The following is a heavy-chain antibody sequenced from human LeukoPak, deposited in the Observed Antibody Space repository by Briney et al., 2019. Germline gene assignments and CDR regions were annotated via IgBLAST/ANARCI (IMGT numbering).Heavy chain of an antibody. J-gene: IGHJ6*03. CDR3: ARAPYYDFWSGSPSFYYMDV. CDR2: FNPNSGGT. Sequence: ASVKVSCKASGYTFTGYYMHWVRQAPGQGLEWMGWFNPNSGGTNYAQKFQGRVTMTRDTSISTAYMELSRLRSDDTAVYYCARAPYYDFWSGSPSFYYMDVWGKGTTVTVSS. CDR1: GYTFTGYY. D-gene: IGHD3-3*01. V-gene: IGHV1-2*02.